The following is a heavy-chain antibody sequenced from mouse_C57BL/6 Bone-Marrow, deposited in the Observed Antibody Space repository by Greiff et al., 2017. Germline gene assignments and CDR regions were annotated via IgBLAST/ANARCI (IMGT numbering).Heavy chain of an antibody. J-gene: IGHJ3*01. Sequence: EVQVVESGGDLVKPGGSLKLSCAASGFTFSSYGMSWVRQTPDKRLEWVATISSGGSYTYYPDSVKGRFTISRDNAKNTLYLQMSSLKSEDTAMYYCAGLRGFAYWGQGTLVTVSA. V-gene: IGHV5-6*01. CDR3: AGLRGFAY. CDR1: GFTFSSYG. CDR2: ISSGGSYT. D-gene: IGHD1-1*01.